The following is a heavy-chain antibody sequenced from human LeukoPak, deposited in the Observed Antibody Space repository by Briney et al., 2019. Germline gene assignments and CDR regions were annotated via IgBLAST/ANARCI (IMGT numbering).Heavy chain of an antibody. CDR2: IRSDGSST. CDR1: GFTFRSYW. V-gene: IGHV3-74*01. Sequence: GGSLRLSCAASGFTFRSYWMHWVRQAPGKGLVWVSRIRSDGSSTSYADSVKGRFTISRDNAKNTLYLQMNSLRAEDTAVYYCARSDYSDYWGQGTLVTVSS. J-gene: IGHJ4*02. CDR3: ARSDYSDY.